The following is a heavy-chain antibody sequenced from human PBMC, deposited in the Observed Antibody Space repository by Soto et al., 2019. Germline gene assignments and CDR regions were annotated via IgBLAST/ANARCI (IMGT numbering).Heavy chain of an antibody. J-gene: IGHJ6*02. Sequence: ASVKVSCTASGGTLSSYTISWVRQAPGQGLEWMGRIIPILGIANYAQKFQGRVTITADKSTSTAYMELSSLRSEDTAVYYCAREPSEYYDILTGPTPPGMDVWGQGTTVTVSS. CDR1: GGTLSSYT. V-gene: IGHV1-69*04. CDR2: IIPILGIA. CDR3: AREPSEYYDILTGPTPPGMDV. D-gene: IGHD3-9*01.